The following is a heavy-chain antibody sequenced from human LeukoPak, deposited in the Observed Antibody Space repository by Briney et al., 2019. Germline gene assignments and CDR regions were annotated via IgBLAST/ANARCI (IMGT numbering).Heavy chain of an antibody. CDR2: INPNSGGT. CDR1: GYTFTSYA. V-gene: IGHV1-2*02. CDR3: ARGLYSSGWPYDY. D-gene: IGHD6-19*01. Sequence: ASVKVSCKASGYTFTSYAMHWVRQAPGQGLEWMGWINPNSGGTNYAQKFQGRVTMTRDTSISTAYMELSRLRSDDTAVYYCARGLYSSGWPYDYWGQGTLVTASS. J-gene: IGHJ4*02.